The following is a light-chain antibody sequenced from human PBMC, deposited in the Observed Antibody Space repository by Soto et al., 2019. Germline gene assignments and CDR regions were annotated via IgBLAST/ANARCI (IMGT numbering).Light chain of an antibody. CDR2: LNDDGSH. CDR3: QTWGTGTPYV. V-gene: IGLV4-69*01. J-gene: IGLJ1*01. Sequence: QTVVTQSPSASASLGASVKLTCTLSSGHSNYAIAWHQHQAEKGPRFLMKLNDDGSHIKGDGIPDRFSGSSSGAERYLTISSLQSEDEADYYCQTWGTGTPYVFGTGTKLTVL. CDR1: SGHSNYA.